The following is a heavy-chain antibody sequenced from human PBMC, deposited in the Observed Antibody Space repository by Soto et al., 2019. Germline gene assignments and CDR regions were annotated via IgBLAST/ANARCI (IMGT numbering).Heavy chain of an antibody. CDR2: ISGSGGST. J-gene: IGHJ2*01. CDR1: GFTFSSYA. Sequence: EVQLLESGGGLVQPGGSLRLSCAASGFTFSSYAMSWVRQAPGKGLEWVSAISGSGGSTYYADSVKGRFTISRDNSKNTLYLQMNSLRAEDAAVYYCARPYYDSSGYPSGVWYFDLWGRGTLVTVSS. CDR3: ARPYYDSSGYPSGVWYFDL. D-gene: IGHD3-22*01. V-gene: IGHV3-23*01.